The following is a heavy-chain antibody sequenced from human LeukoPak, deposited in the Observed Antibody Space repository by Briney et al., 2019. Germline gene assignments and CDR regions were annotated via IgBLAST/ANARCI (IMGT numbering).Heavy chain of an antibody. V-gene: IGHV4-30-4*01. J-gene: IGHJ4*02. CDR1: GGSISSGDYY. CDR2: IYYSGST. CDR3: ARVHDFWSGYYTAYYFDY. Sequence: SQTLSLTCTVSGGSISSGDYYWSWIRQPPGKGLEWIGYIYYSGSTYCNPSLKSRVTISVDTSKNQFSLKLSSVTAADTAVYYCARVHDFWSGYYTAYYFDYWGQGTLVTVSS. D-gene: IGHD3-3*01.